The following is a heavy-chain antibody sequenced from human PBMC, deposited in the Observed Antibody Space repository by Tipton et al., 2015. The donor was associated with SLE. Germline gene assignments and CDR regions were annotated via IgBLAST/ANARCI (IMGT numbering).Heavy chain of an antibody. Sequence: GLVKPSETLSLNCTVSGGAMNSHYWSWIRQPPGKGLEWIGEINHSGSTNYNPSLKSRVTISVDTSKNQFSLKLSSVTAADTAVYYCARASIAVAENDAFDIWGQGTMVTVAS. D-gene: IGHD6-19*01. J-gene: IGHJ3*02. CDR3: ARASIAVAENDAFDI. V-gene: IGHV4-59*11. CDR1: GGAMNSHY. CDR2: INHSGST.